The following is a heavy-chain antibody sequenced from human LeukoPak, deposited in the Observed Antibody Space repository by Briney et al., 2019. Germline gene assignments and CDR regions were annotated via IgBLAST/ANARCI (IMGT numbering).Heavy chain of an antibody. CDR1: GFTFSTSA. D-gene: IGHD2-15*01. V-gene: IGHV3-30*01. Sequence: PGGSLRLSCAASGFTFSTSALHWVRQAPGKGLEWVAVIPNDGTYKFYAGSVKGRFTISRDNSKNTLYLQMDSLRAEDTAVYYCARDWDIVVVVPATPPDYWGQGTLVTVSS. CDR2: IPNDGTYK. J-gene: IGHJ4*02. CDR3: ARDWDIVVVVPATPPDY.